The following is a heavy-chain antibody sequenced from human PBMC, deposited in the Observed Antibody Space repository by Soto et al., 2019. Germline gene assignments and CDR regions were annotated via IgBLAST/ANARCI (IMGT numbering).Heavy chain of an antibody. D-gene: IGHD3-3*01. Sequence: GESLKVSCKGSGYSFTSYWIGWVRQMPGKGLEWMGIIYPGDSDTRYSPSFQGQVTISADKSISTAYLQWSSLKASDTAMYYCAILNYFWAQRLYYFYYWGQGTPVTVSS. CDR2: IYPGDSDT. V-gene: IGHV5-51*01. CDR3: AILNYFWAQRLYYFYY. J-gene: IGHJ4*02. CDR1: GYSFTSYW.